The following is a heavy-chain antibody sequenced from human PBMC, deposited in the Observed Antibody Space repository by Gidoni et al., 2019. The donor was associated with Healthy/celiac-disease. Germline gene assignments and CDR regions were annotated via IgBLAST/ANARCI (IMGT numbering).Heavy chain of an antibody. D-gene: IGHD2-15*01. Sequence: QVQLQESGPGLVKPSETLSLTCTVSGGSISSYYWSWIRQPPGKGLEWIGYIYYSGSTKYNPSLKSRVTISIDTSKNQFSLKLSSVTAADTAVYYCASGYCSGGSCLASGRYFQHWGQGTLVTVSS. CDR1: GGSISSYY. V-gene: IGHV4-59*01. CDR3: ASGYCSGGSCLASGRYFQH. J-gene: IGHJ1*01. CDR2: IYYSGST.